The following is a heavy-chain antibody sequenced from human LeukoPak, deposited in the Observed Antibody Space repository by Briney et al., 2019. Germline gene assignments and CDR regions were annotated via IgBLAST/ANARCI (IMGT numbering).Heavy chain of an antibody. V-gene: IGHV1-8*03. Sequence: ASVKVSCKASGYTFTSYDINWVRQATGQGLEWMGWMNPNSGNTGYAQKFQGRVTITRNTSISTAYMELSSLRSEDTAVYYCARGGDCSGGSCLPPFFYYYYYMDVWGKGTTVTVSS. D-gene: IGHD2-15*01. CDR3: ARGGDCSGGSCLPPFFYYYYYMDV. CDR2: MNPNSGNT. CDR1: GYTFTSYD. J-gene: IGHJ6*03.